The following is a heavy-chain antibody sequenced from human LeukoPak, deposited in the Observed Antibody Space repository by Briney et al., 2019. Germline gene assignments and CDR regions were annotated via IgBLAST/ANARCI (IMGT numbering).Heavy chain of an antibody. CDR1: GGSVSSSSYY. V-gene: IGHV4-39*01. D-gene: IGHD2-2*01. J-gene: IGHJ4*02. CDR2: TYYSGST. Sequence: SETLSLTCTVSGGSVSSSSYYWGWIRQPPGKGLEWIGSTYYSGSTYYNPSLKSRVTISVDTSKNQFSLNLSSVTAADTAVYYCARLGIGVVPSAMLGDYYFDYWGQGTLVTVSS. CDR3: ARLGIGVVPSAMLGDYYFDY.